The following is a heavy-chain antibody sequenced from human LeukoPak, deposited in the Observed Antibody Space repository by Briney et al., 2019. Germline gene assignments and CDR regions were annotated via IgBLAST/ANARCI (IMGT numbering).Heavy chain of an antibody. D-gene: IGHD3-3*01. CDR1: GFTVSSNY. J-gene: IGHJ4*02. CDR2: IYSGGST. CDR3: ANEYYDFWSGYYSYFDY. Sequence: GGSLRLSCAASGFTVSSNYMSWVRQAPGKGLEWVSVIYSGGSTYYADSVKGRFTISRDNSKNTLYLQMNSLRAEDTAVYYCANEYYDFWSGYYSYFDYWGQGTLVTVSS. V-gene: IGHV3-53*01.